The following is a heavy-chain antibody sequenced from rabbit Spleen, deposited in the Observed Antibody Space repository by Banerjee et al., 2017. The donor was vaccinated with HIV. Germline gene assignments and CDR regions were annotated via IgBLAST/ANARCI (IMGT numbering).Heavy chain of an antibody. CDR1: GFSFSSSYW. CDR2: IYVGGSA. CDR3: ARPVSNVYRDFNL. J-gene: IGHJ4*01. V-gene: IGHV1S45*01. D-gene: IGHD1-1*01. Sequence: QEQLEESGGDLVKPEGSLTLTCTASGFSFSSSYWVCWVRQAPGKGLEWIACIYVGGSAYYASWVNGRFTISKTSSTTVTLRMTSLTAADTATYFCARPVSNVYRDFNLWGPGTLVTVS.